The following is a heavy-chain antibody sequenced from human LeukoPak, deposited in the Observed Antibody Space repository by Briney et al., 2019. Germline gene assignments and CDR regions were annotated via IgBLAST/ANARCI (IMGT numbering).Heavy chain of an antibody. V-gene: IGHV3-23*01. J-gene: IGHJ4*02. D-gene: IGHD6-19*01. Sequence: GRSLRLSCAASGFTFSSYVMGWVRQAPGKGLEWVLGISGSGGSTYYADSVKGRFTISRDNSNNTLFLQMNSLRAEDTALYFCAKSRSHSSAWYGSDFDYWGQGTLVTVSS. CDR2: ISGSGGST. CDR1: GFTFSSYV. CDR3: AKSRSHSSAWYGSDFDY.